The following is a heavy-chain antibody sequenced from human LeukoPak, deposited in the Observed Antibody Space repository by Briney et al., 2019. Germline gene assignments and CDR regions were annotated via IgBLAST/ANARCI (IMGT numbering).Heavy chain of an antibody. CDR3: ARDLDGVVVSAHYDAYDI. Sequence: LGGPLRFSGSPPEFTFRDYSRTWIRQAPGKGWEWISSISGPATMRHFTDSVKGRFAISRDNSDNSLFLQMDSLRAEDTAVYYCARDLDGVVVSAHYDAYDIWGQGTLVTVSS. CDR1: EFTFRDYS. J-gene: IGHJ3*02. V-gene: IGHV3-11*01. D-gene: IGHD2-15*01. CDR2: ISGPATMR.